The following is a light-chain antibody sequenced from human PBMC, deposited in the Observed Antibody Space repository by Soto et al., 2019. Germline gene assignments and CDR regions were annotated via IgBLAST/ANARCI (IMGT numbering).Light chain of an antibody. V-gene: IGKV3-15*01. CDR3: QQYNPPLT. CDR2: GAS. Sequence: EIVMTQSPATLSVSPGERATLSCRASQSVSSNLAWYQQKPGQAPRLLIYGASTRATDIPARFSGSGSGTESTLTISSLQSEDFAVYHCQQYNPPLTFGQGTRLEIK. J-gene: IGKJ5*01. CDR1: QSVSSN.